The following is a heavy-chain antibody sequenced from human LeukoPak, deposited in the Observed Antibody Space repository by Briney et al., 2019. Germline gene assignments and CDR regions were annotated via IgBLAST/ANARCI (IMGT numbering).Heavy chain of an antibody. CDR1: GGSISSYY. CDR2: IYTSGST. CDR3: ASDQGYTVKNWFDP. Sequence: PSETLSLTCTVSGGSISSYYWSWIRQPAGKGLEWIGRIYTSGSTNYNPSLKSRVTMSVDTSKNQFSLKLSSVTAADTAVYYCASDQGYTVKNWFDPWGQGTLVTVSS. V-gene: IGHV4-4*07. D-gene: IGHD4-17*01. J-gene: IGHJ5*02.